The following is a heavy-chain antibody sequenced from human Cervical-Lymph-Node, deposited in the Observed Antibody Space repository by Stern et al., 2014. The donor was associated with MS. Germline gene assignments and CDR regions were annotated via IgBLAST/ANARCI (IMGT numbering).Heavy chain of an antibody. CDR1: GGSLRSYY. CDR2: IYHTGSG. Sequence: VQLLESGPGLVKPSETLSLTCTVSGGSLRSYYWNWIRQAPGKGLEWLGFIYHTGSGNYNPSLSSRVAMSVDTSKNQFSLTVSSVTAADTAVYYCAREGEYCSGSRCYPFLDYWGQGTLVTVSS. V-gene: IGHV4-59*01. J-gene: IGHJ4*02. D-gene: IGHD2-15*01. CDR3: AREGEYCSGSRCYPFLDY.